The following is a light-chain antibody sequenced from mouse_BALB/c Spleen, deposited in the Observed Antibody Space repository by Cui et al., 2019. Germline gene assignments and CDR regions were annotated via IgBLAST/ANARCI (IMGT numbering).Light chain of an antibody. CDR1: QNVRTA. Sequence: DIFMTQSQKFMSTSVGDRVSITCKASQNVRTAVAWYQQKPGQSPKALIYLASNRHTGVPDRFTGSGSGTDFTLTISNVQSEDLADYYCLQHWNYPLTFGAGTKLEIK. V-gene: IGKV6-14*01. CDR2: LAS. J-gene: IGKJ4*01. CDR3: LQHWNYPLT.